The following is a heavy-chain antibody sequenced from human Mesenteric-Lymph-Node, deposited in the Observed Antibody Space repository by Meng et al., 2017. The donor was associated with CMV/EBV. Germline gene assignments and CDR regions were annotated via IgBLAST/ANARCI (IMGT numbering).Heavy chain of an antibody. J-gene: IGHJ5*02. D-gene: IGHD4-11*01. V-gene: IGHV1-69*04. Sequence: SVKVSCKASGGTFSSYAISWVRQAPGQGFEWMGRIIPVLGIANYAQKFQGRLTITADESTTTAYMELSSLRSEDTAVYYCARVYRSNTPFDPWGQGTLVTVSS. CDR1: GGTFSSYA. CDR3: ARVYRSNTPFDP. CDR2: IIPVLGIA.